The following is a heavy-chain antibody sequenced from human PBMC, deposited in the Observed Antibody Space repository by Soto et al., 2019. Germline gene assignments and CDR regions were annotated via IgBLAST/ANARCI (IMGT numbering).Heavy chain of an antibody. D-gene: IGHD1-1*01. V-gene: IGHV1-24*01. J-gene: IGHJ6*02. CDR3: ATGTKGSSHNFSYYYYGMDV. CDR2: FDPEDGET. Sequence: ASVKVSCKVSGYTLTELSMHWVRQAPGKGLEWMGGFDPEDGETIYAQKFQGRVTMTEDTSTDTAYMELSSLRSEDKAVYYCATGTKGSSHNFSYYYYGMDVWGQRTTVTVSS. CDR1: GYTLTELS.